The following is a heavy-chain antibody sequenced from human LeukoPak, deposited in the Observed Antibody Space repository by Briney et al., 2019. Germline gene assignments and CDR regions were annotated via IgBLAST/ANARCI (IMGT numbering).Heavy chain of an antibody. J-gene: IGHJ4*02. D-gene: IGHD2-2*02. CDR3: ARESGGNTPYYFDS. Sequence: EGSLRLSCAASGFTFSSYALHWVRQAPGKGLEWVAVISYDDGSNKYYADSVKGRFTISRDNSKNTLYLQMNSLRTEDTAVYYCARESGGNTPYYFDSWGQGTLVTVSS. CDR2: ISYDDGSNK. CDR1: GFTFSSYA. V-gene: IGHV3-30*04.